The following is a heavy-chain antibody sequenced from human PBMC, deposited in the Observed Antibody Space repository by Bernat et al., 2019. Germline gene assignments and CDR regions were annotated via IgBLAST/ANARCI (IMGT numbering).Heavy chain of an antibody. CDR1: GGTFSSYA. D-gene: IGHD4-23*01. Sequence: QVQLVQSGAEVKKPGSSVKVSCKASGGTFSSYAISWVRQAPGQGLEWMGGIIPIFGTANYAQKFQGRVTITAGESTSTAYMELSSLRSEDTAVYYCARGQPQNDYGGYTPFDYWGQGTLVTVSS. J-gene: IGHJ4*02. V-gene: IGHV1-69*01. CDR3: ARGQPQNDYGGYTPFDY. CDR2: IIPIFGTA.